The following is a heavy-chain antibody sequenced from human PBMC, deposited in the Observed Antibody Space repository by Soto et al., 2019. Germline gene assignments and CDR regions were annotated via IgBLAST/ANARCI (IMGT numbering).Heavy chain of an antibody. CDR1: GYTFTSYG. CDR3: ARRGGSCSGGSCPRVWFDP. J-gene: IGHJ5*02. Sequence: GASVKVSCKASGYTFTSYGISWVRQAPGQGLEWMGWISGYNGNTNYAQKLQGRVTMTTDTSTSTAYMELRSLRSDDTAVYYCARRGGSCSGGSCPRVWFDPWGQGTLVTVS. D-gene: IGHD2-15*01. V-gene: IGHV1-18*04. CDR2: ISGYNGNT.